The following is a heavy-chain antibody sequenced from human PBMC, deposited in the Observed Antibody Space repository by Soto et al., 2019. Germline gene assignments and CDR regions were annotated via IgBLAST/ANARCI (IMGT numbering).Heavy chain of an antibody. V-gene: IGHV1-69*08. CDR3: ARPDFGDYWYFDL. D-gene: IGHD4-17*01. CDR2: IIPALGTA. J-gene: IGHJ2*01. Sequence: QAKLVKSGAEVKKPGSSVKVSCKASGGTFSSHPLSWVRQAPGQGLEWMGRIIPALGTATYAQKFQGRVTITADESATTVYMELNSLRSEDTAVYYCARPDFGDYWYFDLWGRGTLVTVSS. CDR1: GGTFSSHP.